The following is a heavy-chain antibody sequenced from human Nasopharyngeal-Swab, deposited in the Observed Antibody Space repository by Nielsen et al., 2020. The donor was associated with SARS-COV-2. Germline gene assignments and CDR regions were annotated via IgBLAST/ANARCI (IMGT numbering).Heavy chain of an antibody. V-gene: IGHV3-74*01. CDR3: ARGITWSNDF. J-gene: IGHJ4*02. D-gene: IGHD3-3*01. Sequence: GESLKIPCAASGFTFSTYCMHWVRQPPGKGLLWVSRIDTDGTITDYADSVKGRFTISRDNAKNTLFLQMNSLRAEDTAVYYCARGITWSNDFRGQGTLVTVSS. CDR2: IDTDGTIT. CDR1: GFTFSTYC.